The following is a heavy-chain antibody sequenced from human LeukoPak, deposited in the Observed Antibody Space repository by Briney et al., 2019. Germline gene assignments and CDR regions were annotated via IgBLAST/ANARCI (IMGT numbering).Heavy chain of an antibody. CDR1: GFPFSNYA. CDR2: ISSNGDIT. D-gene: IGHD4-23*01. V-gene: IGHV3-64D*06. J-gene: IGHJ4*02. CDR3: VKRATSGSVVTFAY. Sequence: PGGSLTLSCSASGFPFSNYAVHWVRQTPGKGLEYVSAISSNGDITNYADSVKGRFTISRDNSKNTLFLQMSSLRTEDTAVYYCVKRATSGSVVTFAYWGQGTLVTVSS.